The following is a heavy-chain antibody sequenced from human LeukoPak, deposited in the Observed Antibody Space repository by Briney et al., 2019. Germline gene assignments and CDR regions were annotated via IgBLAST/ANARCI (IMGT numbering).Heavy chain of an antibody. CDR2: IYYSGST. V-gene: IGHV4-39*07. Sequence: SETPSLTCTVSGGSISSSSYYWGWIRQPPGKGLEWIGSIYYSGSTYYNPSLKSRVTISVDTSKNQFSLKLSSVTAADTAVYYCARHIVLYYFDYWGQGTLVTVSS. D-gene: IGHD5-12*01. CDR3: ARHIVLYYFDY. J-gene: IGHJ4*02. CDR1: GGSISSSSYY.